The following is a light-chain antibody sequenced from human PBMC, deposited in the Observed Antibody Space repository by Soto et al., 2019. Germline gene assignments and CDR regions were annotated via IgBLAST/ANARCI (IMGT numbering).Light chain of an antibody. V-gene: IGLV2-14*01. CDR3: SSYTTAYPQV. CDR2: EVT. CDR1: SNDVGYYNY. J-gene: IGLJ3*02. Sequence: QSALSQPASVSGSPGQSITISCTGTSNDVGYYNYVSWYQQHPGQAPKLMISEVTTRPSGVSDRFSGSKSGNTASLTISRLQAEDEAQYYCSSYTTAYPQVFGGGTKLTVL.